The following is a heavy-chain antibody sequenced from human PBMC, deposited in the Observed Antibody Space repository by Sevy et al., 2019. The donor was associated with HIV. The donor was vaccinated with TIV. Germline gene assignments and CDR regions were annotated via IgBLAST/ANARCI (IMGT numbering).Heavy chain of an antibody. J-gene: IGHJ4*02. CDR1: GFTFSSYA. D-gene: IGHD4-17*01. Sequence: GGSLRLSCAASGFTFSSYAMHWVRQAPGKGLEWVAVISYDGSNKYYADSVKGRFTISRDNSKNTPYLQMNSLRAEDTAVYYCARADYGGNSDYWGQRTLVTVSS. CDR2: ISYDGSNK. V-gene: IGHV3-30-3*01. CDR3: ARADYGGNSDY.